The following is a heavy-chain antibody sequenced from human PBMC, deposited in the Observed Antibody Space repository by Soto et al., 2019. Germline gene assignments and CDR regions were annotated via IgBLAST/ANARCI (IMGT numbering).Heavy chain of an antibody. Sequence: SETLSLTCTVSGGSISSYYWSWIRQPPGKGLEWIGYIYYSGSTYYNPSLKSRVTISVDTSKNQFSLKLSSVTAADTAVYYCARAPYNQYNWNDCHPEPLDYWGQGTLVTVSA. D-gene: IGHD1-20*01. CDR3: ARAPYNQYNWNDCHPEPLDY. CDR1: GGSISSYY. V-gene: IGHV4-59*08. J-gene: IGHJ4*02. CDR2: IYYSGST.